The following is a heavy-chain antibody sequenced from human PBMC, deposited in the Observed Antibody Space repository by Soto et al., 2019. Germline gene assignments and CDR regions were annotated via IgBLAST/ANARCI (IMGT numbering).Heavy chain of an antibody. J-gene: IGHJ6*02. V-gene: IGHV5-10-1*01. CDR3: ARLTTTDYYYYYGMDV. CDR2: IDPSDSYT. Sequence: PGESLKISCKGSGYSFTSYWISWVRQMPGKGLEWMGRIDPSDSYTNYSPSFQGHVTISADKSISTAYLQWSSLKASDTAMYYCARLTTTDYYYYYGMDVWGQGTTVTV. CDR1: GYSFTSYW. D-gene: IGHD4-4*01.